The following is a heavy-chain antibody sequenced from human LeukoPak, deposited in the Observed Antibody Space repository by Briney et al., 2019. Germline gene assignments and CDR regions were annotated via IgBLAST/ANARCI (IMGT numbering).Heavy chain of an antibody. CDR1: GGTFSSYA. CDR3: ARGAGYSGYDRSGEFDY. D-gene: IGHD5-12*01. Sequence: SVKVSCKASGGTFSSYAISWVRQAPGQGLEWMGGIIPIFGTANYAQKFQGRVTITADEPTSTAYMEPSSLRSEDTAVYYCARGAGYSGYDRSGEFDYWGQGTLVTVSS. J-gene: IGHJ4*02. CDR2: IIPIFGTA. V-gene: IGHV1-69*13.